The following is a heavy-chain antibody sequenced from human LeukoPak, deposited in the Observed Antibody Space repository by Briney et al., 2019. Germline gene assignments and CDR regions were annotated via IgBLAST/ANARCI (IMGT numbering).Heavy chain of an antibody. Sequence: SETLSLTCAVYGGSFSGYYWSWIRQPPGKGLEWIGEINHSGSTNYNPSLKSRVTMSVDTSKNQFSLKLSSVTAADTAVYYCATLVTHYYDSSGYPAMDDAFDIWGQGTMVTVSS. J-gene: IGHJ3*02. D-gene: IGHD3-22*01. CDR3: ATLVTHYYDSSGYPAMDDAFDI. CDR1: GGSFSGYY. CDR2: INHSGST. V-gene: IGHV4-34*01.